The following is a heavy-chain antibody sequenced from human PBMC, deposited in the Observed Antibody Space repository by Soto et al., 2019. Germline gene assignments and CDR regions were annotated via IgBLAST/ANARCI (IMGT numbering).Heavy chain of an antibody. J-gene: IGHJ4*02. D-gene: IGHD2-21*01. CDR3: ARNSRLGTFDY. CDR2: INPSGGST. CDR1: GYTFTSYY. V-gene: IGHV1-46*01. Sequence: ASVKVSCKASGYTFTSYYMHWVRQAPGQGLEWMGIINPSGGSTSYAQKFQGRVSMTRDTSTSTVYMEQSSLRSEDTAVYYCARNSRLGTFDYWGQGTLVTVSS.